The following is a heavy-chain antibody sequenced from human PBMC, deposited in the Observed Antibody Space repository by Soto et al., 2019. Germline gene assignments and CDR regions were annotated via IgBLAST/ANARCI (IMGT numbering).Heavy chain of an antibody. CDR1: GGSVSSGSYY. CDR3: ARDLYHYDILTGYDYYYGMDV. Sequence: SETLSLTCTVSGGSVSSGSYYWSWIRQPPGKGLEWIGYIYYSGSTNYNPSLKSRVTISVDTSKNQFSLKLSSVSAADTAVYYCARDLYHYDILTGYDYYYGMDVWGQRTSVTVSS. CDR2: IYYSGST. V-gene: IGHV4-61*01. D-gene: IGHD3-9*01. J-gene: IGHJ6*02.